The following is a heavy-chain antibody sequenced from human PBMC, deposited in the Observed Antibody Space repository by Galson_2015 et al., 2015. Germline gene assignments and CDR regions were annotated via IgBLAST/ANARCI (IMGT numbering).Heavy chain of an antibody. V-gene: IGHV3-9*01. CDR1: GFIFDDYA. CDR2: ISWNSGSI. D-gene: IGHD4-11*01. CDR3: AKDISAEPVDSIDY. Sequence: SLRLSCAASGFIFDDYAMHWVRQAPGKALEWVSGISWNSGSIGYADSVKGRFAISRDNAKNSLYLQMNSLRAEDTAFYYCAKDISAEPVDSIDYWGQGTLVTVSS. J-gene: IGHJ4*02.